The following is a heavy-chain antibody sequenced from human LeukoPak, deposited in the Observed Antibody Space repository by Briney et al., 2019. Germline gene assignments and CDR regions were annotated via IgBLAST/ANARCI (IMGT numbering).Heavy chain of an antibody. CDR3: AKAPVTSCRGAYCYPFDS. J-gene: IGHJ4*02. D-gene: IGHD2-21*01. Sequence: PGGSLRLSCAASGFTLSTYAMSWVRQTPGKGLEWVAATSSSDAGTYHADSVRGRFTISMDNSKNTLYLQMNSLRAEDAAVYFCAKAPVTSCRGAYCYPFDSWGQGTLVTVSS. V-gene: IGHV3-23*01. CDR2: TSSSDAGT. CDR1: GFTLSTYA.